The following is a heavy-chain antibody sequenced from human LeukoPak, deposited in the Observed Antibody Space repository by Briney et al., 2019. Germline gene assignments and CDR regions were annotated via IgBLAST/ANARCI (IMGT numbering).Heavy chain of an antibody. CDR3: AKSGGSGIYYYYYGMDV. J-gene: IGHJ6*02. V-gene: IGHV3-30*18. Sequence: PGGSLRLSCAASGFTFSSYGMHWVRQAPGKGLEWVAVISYDGSNKYYADSVKGRFTISRDNSKNTLYLQMNSLRAEDTAVYYCAKSGGSGIYYYYYGMDVWGQGTTVTVSS. D-gene: IGHD3-10*01. CDR2: ISYDGSNK. CDR1: GFTFSSYG.